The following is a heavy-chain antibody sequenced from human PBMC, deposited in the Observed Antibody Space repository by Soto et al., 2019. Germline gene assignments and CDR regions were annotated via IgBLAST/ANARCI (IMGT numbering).Heavy chain of an antibody. CDR2: ITASGEKL. D-gene: IGHD4-4*01. Sequence: PGGSLRLSCAASGFSLSSYAMTWVRQAPGKGLEWVSGITASGEKLYYADSVKGRFTVSRDNSKNTLYLQMHSLRADDTAVYYCAKDLAVTTWKGGMDVWGQGTTVTVSS. J-gene: IGHJ6*02. CDR1: GFSLSSYA. V-gene: IGHV3-23*01. CDR3: AKDLAVTTWKGGMDV.